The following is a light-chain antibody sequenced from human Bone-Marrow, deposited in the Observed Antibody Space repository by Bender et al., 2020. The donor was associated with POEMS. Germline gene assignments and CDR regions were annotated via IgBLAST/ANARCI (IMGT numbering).Light chain of an antibody. CDR3: CSYATSSTYV. J-gene: IGLJ1*01. CDR1: SSDVGGYNF. V-gene: IGLV2-23*02. CDR2: YVN. Sequence: QSALTQPASVSGSPGQSVTISCTGTSSDVGGYNFVSWYRHHPGKAPKLMIYYVNERPSGVSNRISGSKSGNTASLTISGLQAEDEADYYCCSYATSSTYVFGSGTKVTVL.